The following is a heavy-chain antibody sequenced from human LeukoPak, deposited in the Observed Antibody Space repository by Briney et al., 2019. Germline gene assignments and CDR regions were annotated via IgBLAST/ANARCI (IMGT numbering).Heavy chain of an antibody. CDR3: ARQGSGWYVPLDY. J-gene: IGHJ4*02. CDR1: GGTFSSYA. V-gene: IGHV1-69*13. D-gene: IGHD6-19*01. Sequence: EASVKVSCKASGGTFSSYAISWVRQAPGQGLEWMGGIIPIFGTANYAQKFQGRVTITADESTSTAYMELSSLRSEDTAVYYCARQGSGWYVPLDYWGQGTLVTVSS. CDR2: IIPIFGTA.